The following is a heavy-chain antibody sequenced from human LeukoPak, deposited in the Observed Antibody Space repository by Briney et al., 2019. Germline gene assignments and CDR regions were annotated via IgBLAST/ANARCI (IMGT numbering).Heavy chain of an antibody. CDR3: AKDSEWEGPLDG. J-gene: IGHJ5*02. V-gene: IGHV3-30*04. D-gene: IGHD1-26*01. Sequence: GGSLRLSCAASGFTFSSYAMHWVRQAPGKGLEWVAVISYDGSNKYYADSVKGRFTISRDNSKNTVYLEMSSLRVDDMGVYYCAKDSEWEGPLDGWGQGTLVTVSS. CDR1: GFTFSSYA. CDR2: ISYDGSNK.